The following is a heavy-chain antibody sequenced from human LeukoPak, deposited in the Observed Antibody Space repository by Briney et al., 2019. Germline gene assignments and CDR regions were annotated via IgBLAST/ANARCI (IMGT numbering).Heavy chain of an antibody. CDR2: IYYSGST. Sequence: SETLSLTCTVSGGSVSSGSYYWSWIRQPPGKGLEWIGYIYYSGSTYYNPSLKSRVTISVDTSKNQFSLKLSSVTAADTAVYYCARDSDTGYSSTWGQGTLVTVSS. CDR1: GGSVSSGSYY. J-gene: IGHJ5*02. CDR3: ARDSDTGYSST. V-gene: IGHV4-30-4*08. D-gene: IGHD6-13*01.